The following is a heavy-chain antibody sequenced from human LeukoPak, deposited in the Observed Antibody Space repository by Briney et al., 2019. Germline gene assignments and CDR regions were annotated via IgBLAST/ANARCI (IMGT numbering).Heavy chain of an antibody. J-gene: IGHJ4*02. Sequence: GSLRLSCVASGFTFSRYWMHWVRQAPGKGLEWVSYISSSSSTIYYADSVKGRFTISRDNAKNSLYLQMNSLRAEDTAVYYCAIGNPRGYSYGHDYWGQGTLVTVSS. CDR1: GFTFSRYW. CDR3: AIGNPRGYSYGHDY. CDR2: ISSSSSTI. V-gene: IGHV3-48*01. D-gene: IGHD5-18*01.